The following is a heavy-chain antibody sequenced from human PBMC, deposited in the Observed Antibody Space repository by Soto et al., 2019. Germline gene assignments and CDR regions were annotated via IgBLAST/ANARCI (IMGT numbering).Heavy chain of an antibody. CDR3: ARDSRVIWFGEFYDAFDI. V-gene: IGHV1-18*01. CDR2: ISAYNGNT. J-gene: IGHJ3*02. CDR1: GYTFTSYG. D-gene: IGHD3-10*01. Sequence: QVQLVQSGAEVQKPGASEKVSCKASGYTFTSYGISWVRQAPGQGLEWMGWISAYNGNTNYAQKLQGRVTMTTDTSRSTAYMELRSLRSDDTAVYYCARDSRVIWFGEFYDAFDICRQGTMVTVSS.